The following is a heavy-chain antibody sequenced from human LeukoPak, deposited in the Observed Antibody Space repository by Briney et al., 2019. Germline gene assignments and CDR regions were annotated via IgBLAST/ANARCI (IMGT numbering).Heavy chain of an antibody. D-gene: IGHD5-12*01. J-gene: IGHJ6*02. CDR2: MSSDSSFI. Sequence: GGSLRLSCAASGLTFSAYGMHWVRQAPGKGLEWVSYMSSDSSFINYADSVKGRFTISRDNAKNSLFLQMDSPRADDTAVYYCARGEVATTYYYGMDVWGQGTTVTVSS. CDR3: ARGEVATTYYYGMDV. CDR1: GLTFSAYG. V-gene: IGHV3-21*05.